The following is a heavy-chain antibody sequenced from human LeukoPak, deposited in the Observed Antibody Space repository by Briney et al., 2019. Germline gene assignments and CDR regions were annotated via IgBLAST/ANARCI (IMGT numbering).Heavy chain of an antibody. CDR3: AKDFSVYNYDSRVLDY. V-gene: IGHV3-30*02. CDR1: GFTFRSYG. Sequence: GGSLRLSCAASGFTFRSYGMHWVRQAPGKGLEWVAFIRYDGSNKYYAHSVKGRFTISRDNSKNTLYLQMNSLRAEDTAVYYCAKDFSVYNYDSRVLDYWGQGTLVTVSS. J-gene: IGHJ4*02. CDR2: IRYDGSNK. D-gene: IGHD3-22*01.